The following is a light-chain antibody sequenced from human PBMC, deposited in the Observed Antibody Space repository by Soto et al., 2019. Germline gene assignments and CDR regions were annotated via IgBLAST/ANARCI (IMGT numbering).Light chain of an antibody. CDR3: SSYSSSSTLV. V-gene: IGLV2-14*01. CDR2: EVS. CDR1: SSYVGCYEY. J-gene: IGLJ1*01. Sequence: QSVLTQPASVSGSPGESISIACSGSSSYVGCYEYVSWYQEHRGKDPVLMIYEVSTRPSRVSNRFSGSKAGNTASLTISGLPAGDEADYYCSSYSSSSTLVFGTGTKVTVL.